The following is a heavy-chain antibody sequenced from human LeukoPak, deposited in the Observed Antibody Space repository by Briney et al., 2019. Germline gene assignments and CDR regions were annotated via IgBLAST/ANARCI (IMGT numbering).Heavy chain of an antibody. Sequence: SETLSLTCAVYGGSFSGYYWSWIRQPPGKGLEWIGEINHSGSTNYNPSLKSRVTISVDTSKNQFSLELSSVTAADTAVYYCARLDGGIAAAGTRYDYWGQGTLVTVSS. CDR2: INHSGST. V-gene: IGHV4-34*01. J-gene: IGHJ4*02. CDR1: GGSFSGYY. D-gene: IGHD6-13*01. CDR3: ARLDGGIAAAGTRYDY.